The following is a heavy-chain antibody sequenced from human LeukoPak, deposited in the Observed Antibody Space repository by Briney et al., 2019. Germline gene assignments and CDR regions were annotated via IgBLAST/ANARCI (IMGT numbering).Heavy chain of an antibody. CDR3: ARAGHSWLHDAFDI. Sequence: PGGSLRLSCAASGFTFSSYSMNWVRQAPGKGLEWVSSISSSSSYIYYADSVEGRFTISRDNAKNSLYLQMNSLRAEDTAVYYCARAGHSWLHDAFDIWGQGTMVTVSS. J-gene: IGHJ3*02. V-gene: IGHV3-21*01. CDR2: ISSSSSYI. D-gene: IGHD5-24*01. CDR1: GFTFSSYS.